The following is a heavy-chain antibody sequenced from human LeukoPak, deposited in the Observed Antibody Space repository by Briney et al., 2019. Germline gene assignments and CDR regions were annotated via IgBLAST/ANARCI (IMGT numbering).Heavy chain of an antibody. J-gene: IGHJ4*02. V-gene: IGHV1-2*06. D-gene: IGHD3-10*01. CDR1: GYNFNDHH. CDR3: VSHYGPGPV. CDR2: IYPKSGDT. Sequence: ASVKVSCKTSGYNFNDHHVHWVRQAPGQGLEWMGRIYPKSGDTDYPQKFQIRATMTRDTSITTAYMELTRLRSDDTAVYYCVSHYGPGPVWGQGTLITVS.